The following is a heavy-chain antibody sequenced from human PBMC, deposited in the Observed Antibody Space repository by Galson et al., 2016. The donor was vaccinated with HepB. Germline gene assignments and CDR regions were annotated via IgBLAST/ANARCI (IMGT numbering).Heavy chain of an antibody. D-gene: IGHD3-10*01. Sequence: SLRLSCAASGFTFGSYWMTWVRQAPGKGLEWVANIRQDGSENYYVDSVKGRFTISRDNARNSLYLQMNSLRAEDTAVYYCARDTSYGLGTYYPTYYYYYGLDVWGKGTTVTVSS. V-gene: IGHV3-7*01. CDR1: GFTFGSYW. J-gene: IGHJ6*04. CDR2: IRQDGSEN. CDR3: ARDTSYGLGTYYPTYYYYYGLDV.